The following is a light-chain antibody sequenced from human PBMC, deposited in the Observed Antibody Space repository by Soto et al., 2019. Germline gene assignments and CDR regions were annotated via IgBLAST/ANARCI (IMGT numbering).Light chain of an antibody. V-gene: IGKV1-5*01. CDR3: QQYQSYSRT. CDR1: QSISSW. CDR2: DAS. Sequence: DIQMTQSPSTLSASVGDRVTITCRASQSISSWLAWYQQKPGKAPKLLIYDASSLESGVPSRFSASGSGTEFTLSLSSLKPDDFATYYCQQYQSYSRTFGQGAKVEIK. J-gene: IGKJ1*01.